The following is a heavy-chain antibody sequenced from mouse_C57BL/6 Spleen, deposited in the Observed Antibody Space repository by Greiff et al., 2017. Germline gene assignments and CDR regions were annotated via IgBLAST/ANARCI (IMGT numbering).Heavy chain of an antibody. CDR3: TRIWFDY. J-gene: IGHJ2*01. CDR2: IDPETGGT. V-gene: IGHV1-15*01. Sequence: QVQLQQPGAELVRPGASVTLSCKASGYTFTDYEMHWVKQTPVHGLEWIGAIDPETGGTAYNQKFKGKAILTADKSSSTAYMELRSLTSEDSAVYYCTRIWFDYWGQGTTLTVSS. CDR1: GYTFTDYE.